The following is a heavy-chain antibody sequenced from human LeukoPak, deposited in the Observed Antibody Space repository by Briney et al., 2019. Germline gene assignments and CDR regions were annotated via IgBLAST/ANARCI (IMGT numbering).Heavy chain of an antibody. J-gene: IGHJ4*02. Sequence: PSETLSLTCTVSGGSISGYYWNWIRQPAGKGLEWIGRVYTSGTTNYSPSLKSLITMSVDTSKNQFSLRLISVTAADTAVYYCARSTGWSSDLFDYWGQGTLVTVSS. V-gene: IGHV4-4*07. CDR3: ARSTGWSSDLFDY. CDR2: VYTSGTT. CDR1: GGSISGYY. D-gene: IGHD6-19*01.